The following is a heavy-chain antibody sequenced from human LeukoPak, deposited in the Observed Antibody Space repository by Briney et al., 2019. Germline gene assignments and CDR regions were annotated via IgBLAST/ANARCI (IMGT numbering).Heavy chain of an antibody. J-gene: IGHJ6*02. CDR1: GYTFTSYG. V-gene: IGHV1-18*01. D-gene: IGHD6-13*01. Sequence: ASVKVSCKASGYTFTSYGISWVRQAPGQGLEWMGWISAYNGNTNYAQKLQGRVTMTTDTSTSTAYMELRSLRSDDTAVYYCARGSSSWFDYYYYGMDAWGQGTTVTVSS. CDR2: ISAYNGNT. CDR3: ARGSSSWFDYYYYGMDA.